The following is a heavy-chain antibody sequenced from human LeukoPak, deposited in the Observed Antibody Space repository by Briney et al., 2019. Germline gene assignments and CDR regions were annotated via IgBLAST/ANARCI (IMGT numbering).Heavy chain of an antibody. J-gene: IGHJ4*02. CDR2: IIPILGIA. CDR1: GGTFSSYA. D-gene: IGHD2-2*01. Sequence: SVKVSCKASGGTFSSYAISWVRQAPGQGLEWMGRIIPILGIANYAQKFQGRVTITADKSTSTAYMELSSLRSEDTAVYYCARDPTKSSPFDYWGQGTLVTVSS. V-gene: IGHV1-69*04. CDR3: ARDPTKSSPFDY.